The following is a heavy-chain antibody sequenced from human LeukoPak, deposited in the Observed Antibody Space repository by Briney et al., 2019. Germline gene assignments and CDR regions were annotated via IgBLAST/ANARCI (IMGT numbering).Heavy chain of an antibody. CDR2: IYTSGST. V-gene: IGHV4-4*09. D-gene: IGHD2/OR15-2a*01. CDR1: GGSISTYY. CDR3: ARSNIAGYYYFMDV. J-gene: IGHJ6*03. Sequence: SETLSLTCTVSGGSISTYYWSWIRQPPGKGPKWIGYIYTSGSTNYNPSLKSRVTMSVDTSKNQFYLMLSSVTAADTAVYFCARSNIAGYYYFMDVWGTGTPVTVSS.